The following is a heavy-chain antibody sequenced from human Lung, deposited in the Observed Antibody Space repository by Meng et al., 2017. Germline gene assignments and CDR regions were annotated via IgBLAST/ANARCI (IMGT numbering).Heavy chain of an antibody. CDR1: GLSFGENW. CDR3: ATSMGRGGNDY. V-gene: IGHV3-7*01. D-gene: IGHD3-10*01. Sequence: GGSLRLSCAASGLSFGENWMSWVRQAQGKGLECVANMNQDGGEKYYVDSVKGRFTISRDNARNSMYLQMSSLSAEDTAIYYCATSMGRGGNDYWGQGTLVTVSS. J-gene: IGHJ4*02. CDR2: MNQDGGEK.